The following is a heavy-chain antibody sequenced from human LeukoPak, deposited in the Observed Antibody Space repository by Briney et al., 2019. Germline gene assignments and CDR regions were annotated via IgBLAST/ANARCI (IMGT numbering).Heavy chain of an antibody. D-gene: IGHD2-2*01. CDR3: AKDWVRYCSSTSCAYGYFDY. J-gene: IGHJ4*02. CDR1: GFTFSSYA. CDR2: ISGSGGST. V-gene: IGHV3-23*01. Sequence: PGGSLRLSCAASGFTFSSYAMSWVRQAPGKGLEWVSAISGSGGSTYYADSVKGRFTISRDNSKNTLYLQMNSLRAEDTAVYYCAKDWVRYCSSTSCAYGYFDYWGQGTLVTVSS.